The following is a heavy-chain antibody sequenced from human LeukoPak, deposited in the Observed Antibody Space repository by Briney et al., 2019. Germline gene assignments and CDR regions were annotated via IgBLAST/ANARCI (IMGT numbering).Heavy chain of an antibody. V-gene: IGHV3-48*01. CDR1: GFTFSSYS. CDR2: ISSSSSTI. D-gene: IGHD3-16*02. CDR3: ASVSDYVWGSYRLFDY. J-gene: IGHJ4*02. Sequence: TGGSLRLSCAASGFTFSSYSMNWVRQAPGKGLEWVSYISSSSSTIYYADSVKGRFTISRDNAKNSLYLQMNSLRAEDTAVYYCASVSDYVWGSYRLFDYWGQGTLVTVSS.